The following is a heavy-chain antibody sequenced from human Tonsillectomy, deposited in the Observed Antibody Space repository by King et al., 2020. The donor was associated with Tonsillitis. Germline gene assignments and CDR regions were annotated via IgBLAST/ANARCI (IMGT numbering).Heavy chain of an antibody. CDR1: GYTFTSYG. V-gene: IGHV1-18*04. CDR2: ISAYNGNT. J-gene: IGHJ3*02. D-gene: IGHD3-22*01. Sequence: VQLVESGAEVKKPGASVKVSCKASGYTFTSYGIIWVRQAPGQGLEWMGWISAYNGNTNYAQKLQGRVTMTTDTSTSTAYMELRSLRSDDTAVYYCAKDSYDSSGYKTYNAFDIWGQGTMVTVSS. CDR3: AKDSYDSSGYKTYNAFDI.